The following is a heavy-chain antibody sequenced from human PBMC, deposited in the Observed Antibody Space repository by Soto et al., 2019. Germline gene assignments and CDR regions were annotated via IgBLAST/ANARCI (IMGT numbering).Heavy chain of an antibody. CDR2: ISSGSSPI. CDR1: GFTFSIYS. D-gene: IGHD3-10*01. V-gene: IGHV3-48*02. Sequence: GGSLRLSCAASGFTFSIYSMNWVRQAPGKGLEWVSYISSGSSPIYYEDSVKGRFTISRDNAKNSLYLQVGSLRDEDTAVYYCARGRLWSFDLWGQRTLVTVSS. J-gene: IGHJ5*02. CDR3: ARGRLWSFDL.